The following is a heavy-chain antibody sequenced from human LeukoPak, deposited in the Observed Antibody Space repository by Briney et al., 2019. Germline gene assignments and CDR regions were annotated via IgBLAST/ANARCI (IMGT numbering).Heavy chain of an antibody. J-gene: IGHJ3*02. CDR1: GFNFSSYG. CDR2: IWYDASNK. CDR3: ARDASSWDAFDI. V-gene: IGHV3-33*01. Sequence: GGSLRLSCAASGFNFSSYGMHWVRQAPGKGLEWVAVIWYDASNKYYADSVKGRFTISRDNSKNTLYLQMNSLRAEDTAVYYCARDASSWDAFDIWGQGTMVTVSS. D-gene: IGHD6-13*01.